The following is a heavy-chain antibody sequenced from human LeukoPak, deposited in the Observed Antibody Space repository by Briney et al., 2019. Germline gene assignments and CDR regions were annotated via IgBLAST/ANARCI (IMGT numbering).Heavy chain of an antibody. CDR2: ISHSGST. D-gene: IGHD2-8*01. V-gene: IGHV4-34*01. Sequence: SETLSLTCAVYGGSSSGYCWSWIRQPPGKGLEWIGEISHSGSTNYNPSLKSRVTISVDTFKNQFSLKLSSVTAADTAVYYCARVAGYCTNGVCYQSRIAAAGYFDYWGQGTLVTVSS. CDR1: GGSSSGYC. J-gene: IGHJ4*02. CDR3: ARVAGYCTNGVCYQSRIAAAGYFDY.